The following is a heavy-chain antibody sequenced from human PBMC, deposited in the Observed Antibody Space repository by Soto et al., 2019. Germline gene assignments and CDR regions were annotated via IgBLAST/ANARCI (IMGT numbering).Heavy chain of an antibody. Sequence: EEQLVESGGGLVQPGGSLRLSCAAAGFTFSSYWMHWVRQAPGEGLVWVSRINPDGSITTYADSVKGRFTISRDNAKNTLYLQMNSLRGDDTAVYYCARVPIGKYGVWNYWGQGTLVTVSS. CDR3: ARVPIGKYGVWNY. J-gene: IGHJ4*02. CDR1: GFTFSSYW. CDR2: INPDGSIT. V-gene: IGHV3-74*01. D-gene: IGHD3-16*01.